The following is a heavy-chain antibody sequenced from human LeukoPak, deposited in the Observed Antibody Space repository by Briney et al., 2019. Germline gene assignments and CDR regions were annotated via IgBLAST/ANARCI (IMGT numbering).Heavy chain of an antibody. D-gene: IGHD6-13*01. CDR2: IIPIFGTA. Sequence: SVKVSCKASGGTFSSYAISWVRQAPGQGLEWMGGIIPIFGTANYAQKFQGRVTITADESTSTAYMELSSLRSEDTAVYYCAKEKEKQQLVPHVGWFDPWGQGTLVTVSS. CDR3: AKEKEKQQLVPHVGWFDP. V-gene: IGHV1-69*13. J-gene: IGHJ5*02. CDR1: GGTFSSYA.